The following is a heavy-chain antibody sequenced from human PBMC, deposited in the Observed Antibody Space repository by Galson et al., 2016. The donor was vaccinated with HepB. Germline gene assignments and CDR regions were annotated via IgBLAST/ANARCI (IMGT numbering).Heavy chain of an antibody. V-gene: IGHV3-48*01. CDR1: GFTFSTYS. CDR3: AREGKYFDFWTNRGGMDV. D-gene: IGHD3-3*01. CDR2: ISRGNTTI. Sequence: SLRLSCAASGFTFSTYSMNWVRQAPGKGLEWLSYISRGNTTIYYADSVKGRFTISRDNAKNSLYLQMNSLRAEDTVVYYCAREGKYFDFWTNRGGMDVWGQGTTVTISS. J-gene: IGHJ6*02.